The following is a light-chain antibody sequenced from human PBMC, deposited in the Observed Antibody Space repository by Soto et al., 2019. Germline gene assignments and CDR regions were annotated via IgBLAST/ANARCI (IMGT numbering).Light chain of an antibody. J-gene: IGLJ2*01. Sequence: QSALTQPASVSGSPGQSITLSCTGTSSDIGGYDYVSWYQRHPGKAPKLIIYDVNNRPSVGSNRFSGSKSGNTAALTISGLQAEDEADYYCTSYASGSSHVVFGGGTKLPVL. CDR3: TSYASGSSHVV. CDR2: DVN. CDR1: SSDIGGYDY. V-gene: IGLV2-14*01.